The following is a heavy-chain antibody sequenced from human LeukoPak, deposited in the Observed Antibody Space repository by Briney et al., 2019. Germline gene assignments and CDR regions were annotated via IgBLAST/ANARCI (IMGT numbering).Heavy chain of an antibody. CDR3: ARAPSYDFWSGYFDY. Sequence: SETLSHTCAVSGYSISSGYYWGWIRQPPGKGLEWIGSIYHSGSTYYNPSLKSRVTISVDTSKNQFSLKLSSVTAADTAVYYCARAPSYDFWSGYFDYWGQGTLVTVSS. J-gene: IGHJ4*02. CDR2: IYHSGST. CDR1: GYSISSGYY. V-gene: IGHV4-38-2*01. D-gene: IGHD3-3*01.